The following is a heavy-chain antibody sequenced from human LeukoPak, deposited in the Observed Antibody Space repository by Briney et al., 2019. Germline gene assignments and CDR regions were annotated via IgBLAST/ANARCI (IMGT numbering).Heavy chain of an antibody. V-gene: IGHV3-21*01. Sequence: PGGSLRLSCAASVHTYSIHSMNGVRQAPGKGLEWVSSISSSSSYIYYADSVKGRFTISRDNAKNSLYLQMNSLRAEDTSVYYCARGDTAMVTGFDYWGQGTLVTVSS. CDR3: ARGDTAMVTGFDY. D-gene: IGHD5-18*01. J-gene: IGHJ4*02. CDR1: VHTYSIHS. CDR2: ISSSSSYI.